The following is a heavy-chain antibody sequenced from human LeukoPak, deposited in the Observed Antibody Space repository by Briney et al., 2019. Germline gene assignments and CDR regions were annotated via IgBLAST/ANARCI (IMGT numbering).Heavy chain of an antibody. CDR1: GFPFSSYA. CDR2: ISGSGGAT. CDR3: AKLGLVRGVIKRHYYYGMDV. J-gene: IGHJ6*02. D-gene: IGHD3-10*01. Sequence: GGSLRLSCAASGFPFSSYAMSWVRQAPGKGLEWVSDISGSGGATFYADSVKGRFTISRDNSKNTLFLQMNSLRAEDTAVYYCAKLGLVRGVIKRHYYYGMDVWGQGTTVTVSS. V-gene: IGHV3-23*01.